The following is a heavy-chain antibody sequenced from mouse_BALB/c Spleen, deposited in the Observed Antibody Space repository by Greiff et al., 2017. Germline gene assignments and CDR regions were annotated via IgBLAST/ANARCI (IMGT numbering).Heavy chain of an antibody. D-gene: IGHD2-4*01. Sequence: QVQLQQPGAELVKPGASVKLSCKASGYTFTSYWMHWVKQRPGQGLEWIGEINPSNGRTNYNEKFKSKATLTVDKSSSTAYMQLSSLTSEDSAVYYGAREGVGGLRPWFAYWGQGTLVTVSA. CDR3: AREGVGGLRPWFAY. J-gene: IGHJ3*01. CDR1: GYTFTSYW. CDR2: INPSNGRT. V-gene: IGHV1S81*02.